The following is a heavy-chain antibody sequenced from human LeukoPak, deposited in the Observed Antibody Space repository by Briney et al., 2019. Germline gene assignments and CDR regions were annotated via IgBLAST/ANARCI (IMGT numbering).Heavy chain of an antibody. V-gene: IGHV4-4*07. J-gene: IGHJ5*02. Sequence: PSETLSLTCTVSGGSISSYYWSWIRQPAGKGLEWIGRIYTSGSTNHNPSLKSRVTMSVDTSKNQFSLKLSSVTAADTAVYYCARDRAVAGTGAVTHNWFDPWGQGTLVTVSS. CDR2: IYTSGST. CDR1: GGSISSYY. CDR3: ARDRAVAGTGAVTHNWFDP. D-gene: IGHD6-19*01.